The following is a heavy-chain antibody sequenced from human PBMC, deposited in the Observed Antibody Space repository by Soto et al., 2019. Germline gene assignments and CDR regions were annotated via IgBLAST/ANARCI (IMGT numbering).Heavy chain of an antibody. D-gene: IGHD2-21*02. CDR3: TSFSSTSGDLFDY. Sequence: QVQLQESGPGLVKPSQTLSLICTVSGDSIRSGGYHCSWIRQHPGKGLEWIGYTYYSGSTYYNPSLKGRINISIDTSKNQFSLRLSSVTVADTAVYYCTSFSSTSGDLFDYWGQGTLVTVSS. V-gene: IGHV4-31*03. CDR1: GDSIRSGGYH. J-gene: IGHJ4*02. CDR2: TYYSGST.